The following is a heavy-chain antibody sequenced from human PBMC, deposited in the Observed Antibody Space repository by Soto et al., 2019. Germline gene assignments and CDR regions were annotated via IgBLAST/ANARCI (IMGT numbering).Heavy chain of an antibody. CDR2: TSGSGGDK. V-gene: IGHV3-11*04. CDR3: ARDGGTLVGARNWFDP. Sequence: QVQLVESGGGLVKPGGSLRLSCTASGFTFSDYYMNWIRQAPGKGLEWVSYTSGSGGDKSYADSVKGRFTISRNNARNSLYLQMNSLRAEDTAVYYCARDGGTLVGARNWFDPWGQGTLVTVSS. CDR1: GFTFSDYY. D-gene: IGHD1-26*01. J-gene: IGHJ5*02.